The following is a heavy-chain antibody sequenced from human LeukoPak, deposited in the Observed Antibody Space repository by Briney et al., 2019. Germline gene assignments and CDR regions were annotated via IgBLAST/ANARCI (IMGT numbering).Heavy chain of an antibody. CDR1: GYSFTNYW. J-gene: IGHJ3*02. Sequence: GESLKISCKGSGYSFTNYWIGWVRQMPGKGLEWMGIIYPDDSDTRNSPSFQGQVTISADKSISTAYLQWSSLKASDTAMYYCVRRSKSYSSGWYDAFDMWGQGTMVTVSS. D-gene: IGHD6-19*01. CDR3: VRRSKSYSSGWYDAFDM. V-gene: IGHV5-51*01. CDR2: IYPDDSDT.